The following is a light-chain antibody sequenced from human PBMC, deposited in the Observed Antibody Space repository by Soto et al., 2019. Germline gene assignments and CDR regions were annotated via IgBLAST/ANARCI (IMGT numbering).Light chain of an antibody. CDR1: QGIANF. J-gene: IGKJ3*01. V-gene: IGKV1-9*01. CDR3: QQLNSFPMP. CDR2: GAS. Sequence: IQLTQSPSSLSASVGYRVTISCRASQGIANFLAWYQQKPGKAPKLLIYGASTFQCGVPSRFSGSGSGTDFTLTIISLQPEDFATYYFQQLNSFPMPFGPGTKVDI.